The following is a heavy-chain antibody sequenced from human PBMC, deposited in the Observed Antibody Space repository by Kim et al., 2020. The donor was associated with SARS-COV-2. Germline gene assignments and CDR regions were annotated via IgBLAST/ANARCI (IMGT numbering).Heavy chain of an antibody. D-gene: IGHD3-10*01. CDR2: IKQDGSEK. Sequence: GGSLRLSCAASRFTFSTYWMSWVRQAPGKGLEWVANIKQDGSEKYYVDSVKGRFTISRDNAKNSLYLQMNSLRAEDTAVYYCARGDIPSYYFDSWGQGTLVTVSS. V-gene: IGHV3-7*01. CDR3: ARGDIPSYYFDS. CDR1: RFTFSTYW. J-gene: IGHJ4*02.